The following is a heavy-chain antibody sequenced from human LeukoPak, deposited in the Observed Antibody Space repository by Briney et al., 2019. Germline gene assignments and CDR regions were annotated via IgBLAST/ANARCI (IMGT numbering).Heavy chain of an antibody. D-gene: IGHD3-22*01. J-gene: IGHJ4*02. Sequence: GGSLRLSCAASGFTFSNAWMSWVRQAPGKGLEWVGRIKSKTDGGTTDYAAPVKGRFTISRDDSKNTLYLQMNSLKTEDTAVYYCTTGDLTYYYDSSGPMTVDYWGQGTLVTVSS. CDR2: IKSKTDGGTT. CDR1: GFTFSNAW. CDR3: TTGDLTYYYDSSGPMTVDY. V-gene: IGHV3-15*01.